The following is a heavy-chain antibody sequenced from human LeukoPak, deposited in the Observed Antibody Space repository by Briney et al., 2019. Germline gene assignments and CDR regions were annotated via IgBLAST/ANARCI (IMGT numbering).Heavy chain of an antibody. V-gene: IGHV3-7*03. Sequence: GGSLRLSCAASGFTFSGYWMSWVRQAPGKGLEWVANIKQDGSEKYYVDSVKGRFTISRDNAKNSLYLQMNSLRAEDTAVYYCASFPPSYDSSGYVDYWGQGTLVTVSS. CDR2: IKQDGSEK. J-gene: IGHJ4*02. CDR3: ASFPPSYDSSGYVDY. D-gene: IGHD3-22*01. CDR1: GFTFSGYW.